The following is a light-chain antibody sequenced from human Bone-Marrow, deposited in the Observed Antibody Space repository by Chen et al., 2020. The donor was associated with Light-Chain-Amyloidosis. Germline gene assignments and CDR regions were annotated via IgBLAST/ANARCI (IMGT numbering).Light chain of an antibody. Sequence: SYVLTQPSSVSVAPGQTATIACGGNNIGSASVHWYQQTPGQAPLLVVYDDSDRPPGIPERLAGSNSGNTATRTISRVEAGDEADYYCQVWDRSSDRPVFGGGTKLTVL. V-gene: IGLV3-21*02. CDR3: QVWDRSSDRPV. J-gene: IGLJ3*02. CDR1: NIGSAS. CDR2: DDS.